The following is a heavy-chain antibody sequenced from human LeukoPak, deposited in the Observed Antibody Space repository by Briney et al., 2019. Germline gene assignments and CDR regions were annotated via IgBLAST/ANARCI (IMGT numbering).Heavy chain of an antibody. V-gene: IGHV4-4*07. CDR2: IYSSGST. D-gene: IGHD3-3*01. CDR1: GGSISSYY. Sequence: PSETLSLTCTVSGGSISSYYWNWIRLPAGEGLEWIGRIYSSGSTNYKPSLKSRVTISVDTSKNQFSLKLSSVTAADTAVYYCARGLYYDFWSGINWFDPWGQGTLVTVSS. J-gene: IGHJ5*02. CDR3: ARGLYYDFWSGINWFDP.